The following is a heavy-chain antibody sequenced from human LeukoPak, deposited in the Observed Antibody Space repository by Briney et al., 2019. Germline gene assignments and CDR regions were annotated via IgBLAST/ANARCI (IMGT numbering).Heavy chain of an antibody. Sequence: KPSETLSLTCTVSGGSISSSSYYWGWIRQPPGKGLEWIGSIYYSGSTYYNPSLKSRVTISVDTSKNQFSLKLSSVTAADTAVYYRASRAQLAPRQPRDYWGQGTLVTVSS. CDR2: IYYSGST. V-gene: IGHV4-39*01. CDR1: GGSISSSSYY. J-gene: IGHJ4*02. D-gene: IGHD6-6*01. CDR3: ASRAQLAPRQPRDY.